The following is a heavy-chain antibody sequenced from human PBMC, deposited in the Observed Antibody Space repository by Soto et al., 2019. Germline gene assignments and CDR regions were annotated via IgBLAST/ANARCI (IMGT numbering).Heavy chain of an antibody. V-gene: IGHV3-48*01. Sequence: EVQLVESGGGLVQPGGSLRLSCAASGFTFSSYSMNWVRQAPGKGLEWVSYISSSSTTIYYADSVKGRFTISRDNAKNSLYLQMNSLRAEDTAVYYCARDPLWFGELFLDYWGQGTLVTVSS. J-gene: IGHJ4*02. CDR1: GFTFSSYS. D-gene: IGHD3-10*01. CDR3: ARDPLWFGELFLDY. CDR2: ISSSSTTI.